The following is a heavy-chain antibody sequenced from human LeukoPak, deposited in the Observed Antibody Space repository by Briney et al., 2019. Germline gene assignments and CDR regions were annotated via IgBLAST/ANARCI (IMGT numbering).Heavy chain of an antibody. CDR1: GFTFSSYS. J-gene: IGHJ3*02. V-gene: IGHV3-48*04. Sequence: GGSLRLSCAASGFTFSSYSMNWVRQAPGKGLEWVSYISSSSSTIYYADSVKGRFTTSRDNAKNSLYLQMNSLRAEDTAVYYCARFGDSMGFDIWGQGTMVTVSS. CDR3: ARFGDSMGFDI. CDR2: ISSSSSTI. D-gene: IGHD3-16*01.